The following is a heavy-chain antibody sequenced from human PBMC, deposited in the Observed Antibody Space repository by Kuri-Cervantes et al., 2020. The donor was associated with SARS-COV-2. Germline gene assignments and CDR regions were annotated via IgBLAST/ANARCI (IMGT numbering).Heavy chain of an antibody. CDR2: MSGSGAST. V-gene: IGHV3-23*01. D-gene: IGHD3/OR15-3a*01. Sequence: GGSLRLSCAASGSSFSTNVMAWVRQAPGKGLEWVSTMSGSGASTHYADSVKGRFTISRDNSKNMLYLQMYSLRAEDTAVYYCARFRGYDFWSGWGTHDFWGQGTVVTVSS. CDR1: GSSFSTNV. J-gene: IGHJ4*02. CDR3: ARFRGYDFWSGWGTHDF.